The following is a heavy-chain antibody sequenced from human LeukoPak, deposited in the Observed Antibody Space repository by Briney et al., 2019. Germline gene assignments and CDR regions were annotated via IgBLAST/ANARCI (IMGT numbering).Heavy chain of an antibody. D-gene: IGHD6-13*01. J-gene: IGHJ4*02. Sequence: GGSLRLSCAASGFTFSSYGMHWVRQAPGKGLEWVAVISYDGSNKYYADSVKGRFTISRDNSKNTLYLQMNSLRAEDTAVYYCAKMPGGNRLQLTVDYWGQGTLVTVSS. V-gene: IGHV3-30*18. CDR2: ISYDGSNK. CDR3: AKMPGGNRLQLTVDY. CDR1: GFTFSSYG.